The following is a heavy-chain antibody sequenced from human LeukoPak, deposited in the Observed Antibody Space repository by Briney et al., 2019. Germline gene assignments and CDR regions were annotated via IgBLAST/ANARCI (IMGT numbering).Heavy chain of an antibody. CDR3: ARELGGYSYGHFDY. CDR1: GGTFSSYA. CDR2: IIPIFGTA. V-gene: IGHV1-69*05. D-gene: IGHD5-18*01. J-gene: IGHJ4*02. Sequence: SVTVSCTASGGTFSSYAISWVRQAPGQGLEWMGGIIPIFGTANYAQKFQGRVTITTDESTSTAYMELSSLRAEDTAVYYCARELGGYSYGHFDYWGQGTLVTVSS.